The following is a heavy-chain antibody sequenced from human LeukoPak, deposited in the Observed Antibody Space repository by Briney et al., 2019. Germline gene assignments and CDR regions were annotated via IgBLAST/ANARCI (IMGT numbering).Heavy chain of an antibody. CDR2: ISSSSSYT. V-gene: IGHV3-11*06. Sequence: GGSLRPSCAASGFTFSDYYMSWIRQAPGKGLEWVSYISSSSSYTNYADSVKGRFTTSRDNAKNSLYLQMNSLRAEDTAVYYCAREYVVVVAATGVRNYYYGMDVWGKGTTVTVSS. CDR1: GFTFSDYY. CDR3: AREYVVVVAATGVRNYYYGMDV. J-gene: IGHJ6*04. D-gene: IGHD2-15*01.